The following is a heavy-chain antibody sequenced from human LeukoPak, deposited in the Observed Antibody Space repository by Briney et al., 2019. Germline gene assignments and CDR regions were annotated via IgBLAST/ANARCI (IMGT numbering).Heavy chain of an antibody. D-gene: IGHD3-22*01. CDR3: ARGSRNHYDYSGYYSY. CDR2: ISSNGGNT. Sequence: PGGSLRLSCAASGFTFSNYAMHWVRQAPGKGLEYVSAISSNGGNTFYANSVKGRFTIPRDNPKNTLFLQMGSLRAEDMAVYYCARGSRNHYDYSGYYSYWGQGTLVTVSS. J-gene: IGHJ4*02. V-gene: IGHV3-64*01. CDR1: GFTFSNYA.